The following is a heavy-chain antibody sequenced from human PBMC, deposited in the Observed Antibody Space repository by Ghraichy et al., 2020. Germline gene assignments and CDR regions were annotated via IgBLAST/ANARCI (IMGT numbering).Heavy chain of an antibody. CDR2: IYYSGST. CDR1: GGSISSYY. Sequence: GSLRLTCTVSGGSISSYYWSWIRQPPGKGLEWIGYIYYSGSTNYNPSLKSRVTISVDTSKNQFSLKLSSVTAADTAMYYCARGSYKYCGGDCYSYYFDYWGQGTLVTVSS. J-gene: IGHJ4*02. CDR3: ARGSYKYCGGDCYSYYFDY. V-gene: IGHV4-59*01. D-gene: IGHD2-21*02.